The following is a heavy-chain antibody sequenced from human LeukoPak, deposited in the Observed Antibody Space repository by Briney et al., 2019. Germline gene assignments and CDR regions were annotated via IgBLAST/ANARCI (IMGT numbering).Heavy chain of an antibody. J-gene: IGHJ4*02. D-gene: IGHD2-2*02. CDR1: GFTFDDYG. CDR3: ARDKENYCSSTSCYKEFDY. Sequence: GGSLRLSCAASGFTFDDYGMSWVRHAPGKGLEWVSGINWNGGSTGYADSVKGRFTISRDNAKNSLYLQMNSLRAEDTAVYYCARDKENYCSSTSCYKEFDYWGQGTLVTVSS. V-gene: IGHV3-20*04. CDR2: INWNGGST.